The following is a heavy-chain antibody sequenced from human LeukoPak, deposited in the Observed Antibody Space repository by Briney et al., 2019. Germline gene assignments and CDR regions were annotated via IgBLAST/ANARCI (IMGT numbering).Heavy chain of an antibody. CDR2: INSDGSTT. CDR1: GFTFSGYW. CDR3: ASRATVSTWAYYYYYMDV. Sequence: PGGPLRLSCAASGFTFSGYWMHWVRQAPGKALVWISRINSDGSTTNYAGSVKGRFTISRDNAKKTLYLQMNSLRAEDTAVYYCASRATVSTWAYYYYYMDVWGRGTTVTVSS. V-gene: IGHV3-74*01. D-gene: IGHD4-17*01. J-gene: IGHJ6*03.